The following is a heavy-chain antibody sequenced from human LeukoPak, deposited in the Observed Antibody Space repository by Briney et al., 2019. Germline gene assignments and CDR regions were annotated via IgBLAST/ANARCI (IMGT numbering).Heavy chain of an antibody. CDR1: GFTFSSFP. V-gene: IGHV3-23*01. J-gene: IGHJ4*02. D-gene: IGHD3-10*01. Sequence: PGGSLRLSCAGSGFTFSSFPMSWVRQAPGKGLEWVSAISAGGGSTYYADSVKGRFTISRDNSNNTLYLQMKSLRAEDTAVYYCAKGSSGPDYWGQGTLVTVSS. CDR2: ISAGGGST. CDR3: AKGSSGPDY.